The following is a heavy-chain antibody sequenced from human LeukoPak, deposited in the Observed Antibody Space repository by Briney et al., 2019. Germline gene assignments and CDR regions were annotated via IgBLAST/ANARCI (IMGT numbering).Heavy chain of an antibody. CDR2: INHSGST. CDR1: GGSFSGYY. J-gene: IGHJ3*02. V-gene: IGHV4-34*01. D-gene: IGHD3-3*01. CDR3: ARHTIFGVLINDAFDI. Sequence: SETLSLTCAVYGGSFSGYYWSWICQPPGKGLEWIGEINHSGSTNYNPSLKSRVTISVDTSKKQFSLKLSSVSAADTAVYYCARHTIFGVLINDAFDIWGQGTMVTVSS.